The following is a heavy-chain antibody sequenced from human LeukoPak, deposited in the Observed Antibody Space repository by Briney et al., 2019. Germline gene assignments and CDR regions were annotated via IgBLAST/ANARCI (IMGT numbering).Heavy chain of an antibody. CDR2: ISYDGSNK. J-gene: IGHJ4*02. D-gene: IGHD5-12*01. V-gene: IGHV3-30-3*01. CDR3: ARKIVATYYYFDY. Sequence: GGSLRLSCAASGFTFSSYAMHWVRQAPGKGLEWVAVISYDGSNKYYADSVKGRFTISRGNSKNTLYLQMNSLRAEDTAVYYCARKIVATYYYFDYWGQGTLVTVSS. CDR1: GFTFSSYA.